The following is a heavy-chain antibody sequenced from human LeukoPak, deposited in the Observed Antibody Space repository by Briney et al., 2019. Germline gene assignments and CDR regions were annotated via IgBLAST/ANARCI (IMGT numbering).Heavy chain of an antibody. CDR1: GGSISSSSYY. V-gene: IGHV4-39*07. CDR3: ARDLMVREMRGY. Sequence: SETLSLTCTVSGGSISSSSYYWGWIRQPPGKGLEWIGSIYYSGSTYYNPSLKSRVTISVDTSKNQFSLKLSSVTAADTAVYYCARDLMVREMRGYWGQGTLVTVSS. D-gene: IGHD3-10*01. CDR2: IYYSGST. J-gene: IGHJ4*02.